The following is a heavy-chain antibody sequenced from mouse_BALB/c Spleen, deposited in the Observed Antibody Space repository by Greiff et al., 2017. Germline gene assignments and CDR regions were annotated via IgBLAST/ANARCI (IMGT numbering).Heavy chain of an antibody. CDR2: IDPANGNT. CDR1: GFNIKDTY. J-gene: IGHJ2*01. Sequence: VQLQQSGAELVKPGASVKLSCTASGFNIKDTYMHWVKQRPEQGLEWIGRIDPANGNTKYDPKFQGKATITADTSSNTAYLQLSSLTSEDTAVYYCASYDYDIYYFDYWGQGTTLTVSS. CDR3: ASYDYDIYYFDY. D-gene: IGHD2-4*01. V-gene: IGHV14-3*02.